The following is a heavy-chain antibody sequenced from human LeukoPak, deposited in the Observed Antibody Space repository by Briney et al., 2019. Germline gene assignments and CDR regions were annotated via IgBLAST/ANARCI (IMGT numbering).Heavy chain of an antibody. Sequence: PGGSLRLSCAASGFTFDDYAMHWVRQAPGKGLEWVSGISWNSGSIGYADSVKGRFTISRDNAKNSLYLQMNSLRAEDTALYYCAKHQSGYYYDSSGYFDYWGQGTLVTVSS. V-gene: IGHV3-9*01. CDR2: ISWNSGSI. D-gene: IGHD3-22*01. CDR1: GFTFDDYA. CDR3: AKHQSGYYYDSSGYFDY. J-gene: IGHJ4*02.